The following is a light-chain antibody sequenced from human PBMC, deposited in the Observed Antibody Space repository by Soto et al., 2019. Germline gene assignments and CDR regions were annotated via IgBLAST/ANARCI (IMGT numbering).Light chain of an antibody. CDR3: QQYAGSPRT. J-gene: IGKJ1*01. Sequence: EVVLTQSPANLSLSPGDSANLSCRASRSISSSLAWYQQKPGQAPSLLIYDASNRPTDIPARFSGSGFGTDFTLTINRVDPEDFAVYFCQQYAGSPRTFGQGTKVEIK. CDR2: DAS. CDR1: RSISSS. V-gene: IGKV3-11*01.